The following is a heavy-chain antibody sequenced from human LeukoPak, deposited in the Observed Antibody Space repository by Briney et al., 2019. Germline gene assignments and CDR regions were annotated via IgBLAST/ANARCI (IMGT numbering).Heavy chain of an antibody. V-gene: IGHV1-3*01. J-gene: IGHJ6*02. CDR2: INAGNGNT. D-gene: IGHD6-19*01. CDR1: GYTFTSYA. Sequence: ASVKVSYKASGYTFTSYAMHWVRQAPGQRLEWMGWINAGNGNTKYSQKFQGRVTITRDTSASTAYMELSSLRSEDTAVYYCARVYVTAVAGYYYYYGMDVWGQGTTVTVSS. CDR3: ARVYVTAVAGYYYYYGMDV.